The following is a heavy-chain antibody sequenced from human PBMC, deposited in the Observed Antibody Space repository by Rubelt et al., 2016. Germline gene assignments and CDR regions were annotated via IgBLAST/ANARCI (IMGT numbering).Heavy chain of an antibody. D-gene: IGHD2-15*01. J-gene: IGHJ4*02. CDR3: AKAEGAYCSGGSCSGGGDY. V-gene: IGHV3-30*02. Sequence: ADSVKGRFTISRDNSKNTLYLQMNSLRAEDTAVYYCAKAEGAYCSGGSCSGGGDYWGQGTLVTVSS.